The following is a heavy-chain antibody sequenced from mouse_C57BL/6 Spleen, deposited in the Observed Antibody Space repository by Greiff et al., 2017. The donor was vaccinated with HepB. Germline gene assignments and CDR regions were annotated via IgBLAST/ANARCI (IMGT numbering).Heavy chain of an antibody. CDR1: GYAFSSSW. D-gene: IGHD2-3*01. V-gene: IGHV1-82*01. Sequence: QVQLQQSGPELVKPGASVKISCKASGYAFSSSWMNWVKQRPGKGLEWIGRIYPGDGDTNYNGKFKGKATLTADKSSSTAYMQLSSLTSEDSAVYFWAREDYDGYYGGGPFDYWGQGTTLTVSS. J-gene: IGHJ2*01. CDR2: IYPGDGDT. CDR3: AREDYDGYYGGGPFDY.